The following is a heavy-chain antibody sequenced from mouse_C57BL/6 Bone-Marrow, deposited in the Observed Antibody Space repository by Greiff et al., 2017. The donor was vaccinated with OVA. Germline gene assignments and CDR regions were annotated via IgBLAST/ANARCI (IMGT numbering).Heavy chain of an antibody. J-gene: IGHJ2*01. CDR1: GYAFSSYW. CDR2: IYPGDGDT. Sequence: QVQLQQSGAELVKPGASVKISCKASGYAFSSYWMNWVKQRPGKGLEWIGQIYPGDGDTNYNGKFKGKATLTADKSSSTAYMQLSSLTSEDSAVYFCAPHYYGSHPFDYWGQGTTLTVSS. V-gene: IGHV1-80*01. CDR3: APHYYGSHPFDY. D-gene: IGHD1-1*01.